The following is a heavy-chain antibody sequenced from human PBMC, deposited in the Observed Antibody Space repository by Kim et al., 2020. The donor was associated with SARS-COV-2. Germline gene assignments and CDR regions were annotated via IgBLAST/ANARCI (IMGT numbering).Heavy chain of an antibody. V-gene: IGHV4-34*01. CDR2: INHSGST. D-gene: IGHD2-15*01. CDR3: ARGPWGWFPPLTYYYDV. CDR1: GGSFSGYY. Sequence: SETLSLTCAVYGGSFSGYYWSWIRQPPGKGLEWIGEINHSGSTNYNPSLKSRVTISVDTSKNQFSLKLSSVTAADTAVYYCARGPWGWFPPLTYYYDVWGQGTLVTVSS. J-gene: IGHJ4*02.